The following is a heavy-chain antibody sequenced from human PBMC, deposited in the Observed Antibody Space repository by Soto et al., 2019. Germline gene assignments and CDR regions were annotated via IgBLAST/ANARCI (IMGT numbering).Heavy chain of an antibody. V-gene: IGHV1-2*04. CDR1: GYTFTGYY. J-gene: IGHJ4*02. D-gene: IGHD6-6*01. Sequence: ASVKVSCKASGYTFTGYYMQWVRQAPGQGLEWMGWINPNSGGTNYAQKFQGWVTMTRDTSISTAYMELSRLRSDDTAVYYCARGIAADSYYFDYWVQGTLVTVSS. CDR2: INPNSGGT. CDR3: ARGIAADSYYFDY.